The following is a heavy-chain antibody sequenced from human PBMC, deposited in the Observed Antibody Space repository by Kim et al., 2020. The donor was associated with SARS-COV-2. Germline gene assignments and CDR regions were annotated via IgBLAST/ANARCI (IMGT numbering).Heavy chain of an antibody. V-gene: IGHV3-23*01. Sequence: GGSLRLSCAASGFTFSSYAMSWVRQAPGKGLEWVSAISGSGGSTYYADSVKGRFTISRDNSKNTLYLQMNSLRAEDTAVYYCAKDHQQLVTNYYYYYGMDVWGQGTTVTVSS. D-gene: IGHD6-13*01. CDR3: AKDHQQLVTNYYYYYGMDV. CDR1: GFTFSSYA. J-gene: IGHJ6*02. CDR2: ISGSGGST.